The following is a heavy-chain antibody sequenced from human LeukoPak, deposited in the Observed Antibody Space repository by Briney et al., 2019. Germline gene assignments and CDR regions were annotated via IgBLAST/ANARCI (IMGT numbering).Heavy chain of an antibody. CDR2: IYSGGDT. V-gene: IGHV3-66*02. Sequence: GGSLRLSCAASGFAVSSNYMNWVRQAPGKGLEWVSIIYSGGDTYYADSVKGRFTISRDNSKNTLYLQMNSLRAEDTAVYYCTRGPGSTWYSDYWGQGTLVTVSS. CDR1: GFAVSSNY. D-gene: IGHD6-13*01. J-gene: IGHJ4*02. CDR3: TRGPGSTWYSDY.